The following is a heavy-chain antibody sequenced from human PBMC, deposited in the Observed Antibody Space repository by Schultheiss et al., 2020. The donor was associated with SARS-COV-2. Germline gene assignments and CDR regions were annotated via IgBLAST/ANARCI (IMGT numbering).Heavy chain of an antibody. CDR3: ARASPYFDY. J-gene: IGHJ4*02. CDR2: ISYDGSNK. Sequence: GGSLRLSCAASGFTFSSYAMHWVRQAPGKGLEWVAVISYDGSNKYYADSVKGRFTISRDTSKNTLYLQLNSLRAEDTAVYYCARASPYFDYWGQGALVTVS. V-gene: IGHV3-30*14. CDR1: GFTFSSYA.